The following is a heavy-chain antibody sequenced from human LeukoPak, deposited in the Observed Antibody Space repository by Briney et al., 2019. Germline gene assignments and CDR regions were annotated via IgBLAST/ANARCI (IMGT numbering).Heavy chain of an antibody. V-gene: IGHV3-66*02. CDR2: IYSDGRT. CDR3: ARGGIKTFYSFDY. CDR1: GFTVSDNH. D-gene: IGHD3-16*01. Sequence: PGGSLRLSCAASGFTVSDNHMSWVRRAPGKGLEWVSIIYSDGRTYYADSVRGLFTISRDNSKNTLYLQMNSLRPEDTAVYYCARGGIKTFYSFDYWGQGTLVTVSS. J-gene: IGHJ4*02.